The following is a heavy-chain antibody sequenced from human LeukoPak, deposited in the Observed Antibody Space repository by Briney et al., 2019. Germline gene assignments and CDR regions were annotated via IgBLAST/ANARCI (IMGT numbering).Heavy chain of an antibody. CDR3: ARVRGVAAGTDY. D-gene: IGHD6-13*01. CDR1: GGSFSDYS. Sequence: SETLSLTCAVHGGSFSDYSWTWIRQSPGKGLEWIGEISHTGGTNYKSSLNSRVTISVDTSKKQISLNLTSVTVADTAVYYCARVRGVAAGTDYWGQGTLVTVSS. CDR2: ISHTGGT. V-gene: IGHV4-34*01. J-gene: IGHJ4*02.